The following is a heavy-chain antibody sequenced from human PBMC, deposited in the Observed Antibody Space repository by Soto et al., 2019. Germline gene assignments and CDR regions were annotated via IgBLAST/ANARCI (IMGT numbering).Heavy chain of an antibody. J-gene: IGHJ4*02. Sequence: GGSLRLSCAASGFTFSSYGMHWVRQAPGKGLEWVAVISYDGSNKYYADSVKGRFTISRDNSKNTLYLQMNSLRAEDTAVYYCAKERGHAPYYDFWSGYYEPMDFDYWGQGTLVTVSS. V-gene: IGHV3-30*18. CDR2: ISYDGSNK. CDR1: GFTFSSYG. CDR3: AKERGHAPYYDFWSGYYEPMDFDY. D-gene: IGHD3-3*01.